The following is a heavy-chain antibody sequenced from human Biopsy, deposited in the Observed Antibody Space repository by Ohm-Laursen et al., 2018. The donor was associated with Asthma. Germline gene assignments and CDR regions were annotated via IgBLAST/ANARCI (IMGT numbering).Heavy chain of an antibody. D-gene: IGHD4-17*01. V-gene: IGHV1-69*05. J-gene: IGHJ6*02. CDR2: VIPIYGTT. CDR1: GDILSSFG. CDR3: ARGGFVGDRRHHNGLDV. Sequence: SSVKVSCKAHGDILSSFGIKWVRKAPGQGLEWMGGVIPIYGTTHTAQKFQGRVTITTDESTSTAYMELTSLRKEDTAVYYCARGGFVGDRRHHNGLDVWGQGTTVTVSS.